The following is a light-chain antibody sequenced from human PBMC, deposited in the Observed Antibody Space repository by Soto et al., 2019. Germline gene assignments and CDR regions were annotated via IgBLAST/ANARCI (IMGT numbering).Light chain of an antibody. CDR2: DAS. J-gene: IGKJ4*01. CDR1: QSVTTN. Sequence: IGMTQSKEILSVSPGERATLSCRPSQSVTTNLAWYQQKPGQAPRLLIYDASNRATGIPARFSGSGSGTDFTLTISSLEPGDFALYYCQQRSNWPLTFGGGSNVAIK. V-gene: IGKV3-11*01. CDR3: QQRSNWPLT.